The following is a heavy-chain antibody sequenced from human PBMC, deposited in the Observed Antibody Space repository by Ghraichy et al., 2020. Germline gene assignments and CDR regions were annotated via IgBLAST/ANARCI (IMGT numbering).Heavy chain of an antibody. V-gene: IGHV3-33*01. Sequence: SLNISCAASGFTFSSYGMHWVRQAPGKGLEWVAVIWYDGSNKYYADSVKGRFTISRDNSKNTLYLQMNSLRAEDTAVYYCATGVLNYYDSSGYWGYGMDVWGQGTTVTVSS. CDR3: ATGVLNYYDSSGYWGYGMDV. CDR2: IWYDGSNK. J-gene: IGHJ6*02. CDR1: GFTFSSYG. D-gene: IGHD3-22*01.